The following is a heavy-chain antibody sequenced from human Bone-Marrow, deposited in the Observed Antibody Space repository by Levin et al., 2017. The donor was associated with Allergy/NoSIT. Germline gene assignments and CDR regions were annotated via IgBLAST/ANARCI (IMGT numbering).Heavy chain of an antibody. CDR1: GFTFSSYA. CDR2: ISYDGSNK. CDR3: ARDWFDP. V-gene: IGHV3-30-3*01. Sequence: GGSLRLSCAASGFTFSSYAMHWVRQAPGKGLEWVAVISYDGSNKYYADSVKGRFTISRDNSKNTLYLQMNSLRAEDTAVYYWARDWFDPWGQGTLVTVSS. J-gene: IGHJ5*02.